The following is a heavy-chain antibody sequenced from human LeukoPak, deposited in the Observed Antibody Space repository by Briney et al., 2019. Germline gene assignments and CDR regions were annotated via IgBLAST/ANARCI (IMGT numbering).Heavy chain of an antibody. CDR3: AREYYGSGSYPL. Sequence: SETLSPTCTVSGGSISSYYWSWIRQPPGKGLEWIGYIYYSGSTNYNPSLKSRVTISVDTSKNQFSLKLSSVTAADTAVYYCAREYYGSGSYPLWGQGTLVTVSS. J-gene: IGHJ4*02. CDR1: GGSISSYY. V-gene: IGHV4-59*01. CDR2: IYYSGST. D-gene: IGHD3-10*01.